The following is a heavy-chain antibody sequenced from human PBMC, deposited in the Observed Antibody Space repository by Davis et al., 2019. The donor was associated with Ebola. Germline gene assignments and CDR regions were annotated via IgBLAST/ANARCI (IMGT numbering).Heavy chain of an antibody. Sequence: ASVKVSCKTSGYIFSRYGITWVRQAPGQGLEWMGWVSGYTGNTFYAQKFQGRVSMTTDASTTTAYLELRSLRSDDTAVYLCARGTYFDYWGQGTLVTVSS. V-gene: IGHV1-18*01. CDR1: GYIFSRYG. CDR3: ARGTYFDY. CDR2: VSGYTGNT. D-gene: IGHD3-10*01. J-gene: IGHJ4*02.